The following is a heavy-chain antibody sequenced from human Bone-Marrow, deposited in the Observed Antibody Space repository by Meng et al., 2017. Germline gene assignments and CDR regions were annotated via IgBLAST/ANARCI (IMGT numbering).Heavy chain of an antibody. CDR3: TLDDKAVSDY. D-gene: IGHD3-9*01. CDR1: GFYFNNAW. J-gene: IGHJ4*02. V-gene: IGHV3-15*01. CDR2: ITSNTDGGTA. Sequence: GESLKISWAASGFYFNNAWMSLVRQAPGKGLEWVGRITSNTDGGTAEYPAPVTGRFTISRDESKSTLYLQMSGLRINDTCVYYCTLDDKAVSDYWGQGTLVTVSS.